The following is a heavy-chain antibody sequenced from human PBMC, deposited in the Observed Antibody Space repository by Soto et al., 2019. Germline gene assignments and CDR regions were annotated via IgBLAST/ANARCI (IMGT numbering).Heavy chain of an antibody. CDR1: GGTFSSYA. J-gene: IGHJ6*02. CDR2: IIPIFVTA. CDR3: ARVMGGEGNYYYYGMDV. D-gene: IGHD3-16*01. V-gene: IGHV1-69*12. Sequence: QVQLVQSGAEVKKPGSSVKVSCKASGGTFSSYAISWVRQAPGQGLEWMGGIIPIFVTANDAQKFQGRVTITADESTSTAYMELSSLRSEDTAVYYCARVMGGEGNYYYYGMDVWGQGTTVTVSS.